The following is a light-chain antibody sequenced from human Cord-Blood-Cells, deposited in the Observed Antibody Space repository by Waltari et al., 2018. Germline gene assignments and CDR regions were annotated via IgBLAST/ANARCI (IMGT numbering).Light chain of an antibody. CDR3: QQSYSTLLT. J-gene: IGKJ4*01. CDR1: QGISSY. V-gene: IGKV1-39*01. Sequence: DIQMTQSPSSLSASVGDRVTITCRASQGISSYLNWYQQKPGKAPKLLIYAASSLQSGVPSRFSGSGSGTDVTLTISSLQPEDFATYYCQQSYSTLLTFGGGTKVEIK. CDR2: AAS.